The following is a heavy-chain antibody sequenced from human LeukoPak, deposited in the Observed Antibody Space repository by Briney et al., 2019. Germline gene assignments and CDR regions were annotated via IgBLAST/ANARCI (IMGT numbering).Heavy chain of an antibody. CDR2: IYPADSDT. V-gene: IGHV5-51*01. Sequence: GESLKISCKGSGYNFTTYWIGWVRQLPGKGLEWMGIIYPADSDTRYSPSFQGQVTISADKSISTAYLQWSSLKASDTAIYYCARGGYSYGPFDYWGQGTLVTVSS. D-gene: IGHD5-18*01. J-gene: IGHJ4*02. CDR3: ARGGYSYGPFDY. CDR1: GYNFTTYW.